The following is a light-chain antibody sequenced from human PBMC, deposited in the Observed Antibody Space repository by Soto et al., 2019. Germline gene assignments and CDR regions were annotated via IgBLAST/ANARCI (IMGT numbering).Light chain of an antibody. CDR3: SSYTSSGTHVI. CDR2: DVS. V-gene: IGLV2-14*01. CDR1: SSDVGGYNF. Sequence: QSALTQPASVSGSPGQSITISCTGTSSDVGGYNFVSWYQQHPGKAPKLMIYDVSNRPSGVSNRFSGSKSGNTASLTISGRQAEDEADYYCSSYTSSGTHVIFGGGTKLTVL. J-gene: IGLJ2*01.